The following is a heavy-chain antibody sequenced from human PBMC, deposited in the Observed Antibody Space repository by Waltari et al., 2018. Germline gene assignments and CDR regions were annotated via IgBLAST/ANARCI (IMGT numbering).Heavy chain of an antibody. CDR1: GFTFSSYA. CDR3: AKPDGGGWELLHRGYYFDY. J-gene: IGHJ4*02. D-gene: IGHD1-26*01. CDR2: ISGSGGRK. Sequence: EVQLVESGGGLVQPGGSLRLSCAASGFTFSSYAMSWVRQAPGKGLEWVSAISGSGGRKYEADSVKGRFAISRENSKNTLYLQMNSLRAEDTAVYYCAKPDGGGWELLHRGYYFDYWGQGTLVTVSS. V-gene: IGHV3-23*04.